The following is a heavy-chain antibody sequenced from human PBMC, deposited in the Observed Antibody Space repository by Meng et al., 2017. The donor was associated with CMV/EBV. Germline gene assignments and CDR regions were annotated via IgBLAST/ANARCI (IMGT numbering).Heavy chain of an antibody. J-gene: IGHJ5*02. D-gene: IGHD1-1*01. Sequence: GESLKISCAASGFTLSSYWMNWARQAPGKGLEWVANIKQDGSEKYYVDSVKGRFTISRDNAKNSLYLQMNSRRAEDTAVYYCWNNWFDPWGQGTLVTVSS. CDR3: WNNWFDP. V-gene: IGHV3-7*01. CDR1: GFTLSSYW. CDR2: IKQDGSEK.